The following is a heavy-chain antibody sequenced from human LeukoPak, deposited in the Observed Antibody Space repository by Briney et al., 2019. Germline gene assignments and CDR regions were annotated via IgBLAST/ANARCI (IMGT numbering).Heavy chain of an antibody. Sequence: TGGSLRLSCAASGFTFSSYAMSWVRQAPGKGLEWVSDISGSGGSTYYADSVKGRFTISRDNAKNSLYLQMNRLRDEDTALYYCARHGSSSHLVSGDYWGQGTLVTVSS. D-gene: IGHD6-6*01. CDR3: ARHGSSSHLVSGDY. V-gene: IGHV3-23*01. J-gene: IGHJ4*02. CDR2: ISGSGGST. CDR1: GFTFSSYA.